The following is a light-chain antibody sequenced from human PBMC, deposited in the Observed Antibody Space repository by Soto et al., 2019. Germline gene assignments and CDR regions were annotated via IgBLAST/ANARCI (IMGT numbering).Light chain of an antibody. CDR2: DAS. CDR3: QQYGSSPSCT. CDR1: QSVSSSY. J-gene: IGKJ3*01. Sequence: EIVLTQSPGTLSLSPGERATLSCRASQSVSSSYLAWYQQKPGQAPRLLIYDASSRATGIPDRFSGSGSGTDFTLTLSRLEPEDFAVYYCQQYGSSPSCTFGPGTKVDIK. V-gene: IGKV3-20*01.